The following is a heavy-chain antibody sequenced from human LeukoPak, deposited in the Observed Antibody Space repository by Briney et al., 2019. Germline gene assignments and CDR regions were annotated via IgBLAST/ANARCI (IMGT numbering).Heavy chain of an antibody. D-gene: IGHD4-11*01. CDR2: INTATFKT. CDR1: GYIINEYA. Sequence: ASVKVCCKVSGYIINEYAIHWVRQAPGQRLEWMGWINTATFKTRYSQKFQGRLTIASDTSASTAYMELSSLRSEDTAIYFCARVNDYIGTYYFDFWGQGTLVTVSS. CDR3: ARVNDYIGTYYFDF. J-gene: IGHJ4*02. V-gene: IGHV1-3*04.